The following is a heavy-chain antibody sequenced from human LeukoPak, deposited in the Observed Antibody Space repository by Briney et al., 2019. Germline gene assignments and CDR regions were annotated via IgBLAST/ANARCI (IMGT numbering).Heavy chain of an antibody. CDR3: ARVGPTDCSSTSCSSSFDY. CDR1: GYTFTSYD. Sequence: ASVKVSCKASGYTFTSYDINWVRQATGQGLEWMGWMNPNSGNTGYAQKFQGRVTMTRNTSISTAYMELSSLRSEDTAVYYCARVGPTDCSSTSCSSSFDYWGQGTLVIVSS. CDR2: MNPNSGNT. V-gene: IGHV1-8*01. D-gene: IGHD2-2*01. J-gene: IGHJ4*02.